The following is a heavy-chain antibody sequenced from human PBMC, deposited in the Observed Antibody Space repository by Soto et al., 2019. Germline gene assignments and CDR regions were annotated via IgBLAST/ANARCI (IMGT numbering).Heavy chain of an antibody. D-gene: IGHD5-12*01. CDR3: TTDMGYSGYDFNY. Sequence: KTGGSLRLSCAASGFTFSNAWMSWVRQAPGKGLGWVGRIKSKTDGGTTDYAAPVKGRFTISRDDSKNTLYLQMNSLKTEDTAVYYCTTDMGYSGYDFNYWGQGTLVTVSS. CDR2: IKSKTDGGTT. CDR1: GFTFSNAW. V-gene: IGHV3-15*01. J-gene: IGHJ4*02.